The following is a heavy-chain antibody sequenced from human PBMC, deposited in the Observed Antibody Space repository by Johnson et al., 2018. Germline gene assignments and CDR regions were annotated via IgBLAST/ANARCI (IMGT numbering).Heavy chain of an antibody. J-gene: IGHJ6*02. V-gene: IGHV3-21*01. Sequence: VQLVESGGGLVKPGGSLRLSCAASGFTFSSYSMNWVRQAPGKGLEWVSSISSSSSYIYYADSVKGRFTISRNNAKNSLYLQMNSLRAEDTAVYYSARPFVVVPAAIEYYYGMDVWGQGTTVTVSS. CDR2: ISSSSSYI. CDR3: ARPFVVVPAAIEYYYGMDV. CDR1: GFTFSSYS. D-gene: IGHD2-2*01.